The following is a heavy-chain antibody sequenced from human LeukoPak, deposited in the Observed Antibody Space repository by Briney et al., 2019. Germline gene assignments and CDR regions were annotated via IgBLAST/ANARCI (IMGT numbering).Heavy chain of an antibody. CDR3: ASVISSSSGDYYYYYMDV. Sequence: ASVNVSCTASGYTFTAYYMHWVRQAPGQGREWMGWINPNSGGTNYTQKFQGRVTITRDTSISTAYMELSRLRSDDTAVYYCASVISSSSGDYYYYYMDVWGKGTTVTVSS. CDR2: INPNSGGT. V-gene: IGHV1-2*02. J-gene: IGHJ6*03. CDR1: GYTFTAYY. D-gene: IGHD6-6*01.